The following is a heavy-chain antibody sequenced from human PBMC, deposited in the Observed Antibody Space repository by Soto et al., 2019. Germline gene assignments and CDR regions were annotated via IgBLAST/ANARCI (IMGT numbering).Heavy chain of an antibody. D-gene: IGHD3-22*01. Sequence: SETLPLTCTVSGDSISSGYFYWAWTRQHPGKGLEWLGFIYYTGSAYYNTSLKSRVSISVDTSKNQFSLKMSSVTASDTAVYFSARDKYDSSGYYLYDAFDIWGQGTMVTVTS. CDR3: ARDKYDSSGYYLYDAFDI. CDR2: IYYTGSA. CDR1: GDSISSGYFY. J-gene: IGHJ3*02. V-gene: IGHV4-31*03.